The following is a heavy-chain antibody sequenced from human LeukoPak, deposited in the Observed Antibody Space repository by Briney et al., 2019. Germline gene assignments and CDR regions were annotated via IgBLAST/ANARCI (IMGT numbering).Heavy chain of an antibody. CDR1: GFTFSNSL. V-gene: IGHV3-74*01. Sequence: GGCLRVSCGACGFTFSNSLAHWGSRGPGKGLVGDSGSNSGGRRTDCAGSVKGRITISRDNAKTTLYLQMNGLRVEDTAVYYCTGGGPYSPSPFDYWGQGTLVTVSS. CDR2: SNSGGRRT. CDR3: TGGGPYSPSPFDY. J-gene: IGHJ4*02. D-gene: IGHD5-18*01.